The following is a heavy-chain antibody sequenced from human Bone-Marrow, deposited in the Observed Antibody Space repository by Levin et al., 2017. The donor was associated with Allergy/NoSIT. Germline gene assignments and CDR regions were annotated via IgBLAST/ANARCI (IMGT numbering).Heavy chain of an antibody. CDR3: ARGIEDLLPYNWFDP. D-gene: IGHD1-26*01. CDR1: GFTFTSHY. CDR2: VNPSGGAT. V-gene: IGHV1-46*01. Sequence: ASVKVSCKASGFTFTSHYIHWLRQAPGQEPEWMGLVNPSGGATTYARKFEDRVTMASDTSTNTAYMELRRLTSGDTAVYFCARGIEDLLPYNWFDPWGQGTLVTVSS. J-gene: IGHJ5*02.